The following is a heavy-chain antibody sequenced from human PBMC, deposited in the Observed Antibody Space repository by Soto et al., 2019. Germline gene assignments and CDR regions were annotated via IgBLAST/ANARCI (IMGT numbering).Heavy chain of an antibody. CDR2: IQNSGST. D-gene: IGHD4-4*01. CDR1: GGSIRSPGYY. J-gene: IGHJ4*02. CDR3: VRADEHRDGYSTAWIVAS. Sequence: QVYLQESGPGLVKPSQTLSLTCTVSGGSIRSPGYYWTWIRQHPGMGLEWMGHIQNSGSTRYNPDLTRGGAISIYTSKNHISLTISPVATADTAVFFCVRADEHRDGYSTAWIVASWGQGTVVSVSS. V-gene: IGHV4-31*03.